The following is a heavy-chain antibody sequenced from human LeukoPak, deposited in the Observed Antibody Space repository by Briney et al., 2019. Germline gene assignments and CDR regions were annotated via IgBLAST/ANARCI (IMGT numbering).Heavy chain of an antibody. CDR2: IDSDGSST. Sequence: GGSLRLSCAASGFTFSSYWMHWVRQVPGKGPVWVSRIDSDGSSTKYADSVKGRFTISRDNAKNTLYLQMNSLRAEDTAVYYCARGPNSNWSGLDFWGQGTLLTVSS. CDR3: ARGPNSNWSGLDF. D-gene: IGHD6-6*01. J-gene: IGHJ4*02. V-gene: IGHV3-74*03. CDR1: GFTFSSYW.